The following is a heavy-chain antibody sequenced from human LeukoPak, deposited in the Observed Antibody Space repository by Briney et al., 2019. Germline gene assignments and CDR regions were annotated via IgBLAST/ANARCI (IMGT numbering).Heavy chain of an antibody. J-gene: IGHJ6*02. D-gene: IGHD2-15*01. CDR1: GGSFSGYY. Sequence: SGTLSLTCAVYGGSFSGYYWSWIRQPPGKGLEWIGEINHSGSTNYNPSLKSRVTISVDTSKNQFSLKLSSVTAADTAVYYCAGLQSYCSGGSCYGYYYYYGMDVWGQGTTVTVSS. V-gene: IGHV4-34*01. CDR3: AGLQSYCSGGSCYGYYYYYGMDV. CDR2: INHSGST.